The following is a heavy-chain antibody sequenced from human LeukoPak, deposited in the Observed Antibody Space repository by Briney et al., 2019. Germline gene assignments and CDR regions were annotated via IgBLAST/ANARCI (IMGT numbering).Heavy chain of an antibody. Sequence: KSSETLSLTCTVSGGSINSHYWSWIRQSPGKGLEWIGFIYKSDSTNYNPTLKSRVTISADTSKNQISLKLSSVTAAATAVYYCWRGVTTGLDWFDPWGQGTLVIVSS. CDR2: IYKSDST. J-gene: IGHJ5*02. V-gene: IGHV4-59*11. D-gene: IGHD2-21*02. CDR3: WRGVTTGLDWFDP. CDR1: GGSINSHY.